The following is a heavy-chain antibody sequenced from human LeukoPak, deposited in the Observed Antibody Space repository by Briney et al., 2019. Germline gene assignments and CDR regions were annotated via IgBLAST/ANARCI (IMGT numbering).Heavy chain of an antibody. J-gene: IGHJ4*02. CDR1: GGSISSTNW. D-gene: IGHD2-21*01. Sequence: SGTLSLTCAVSGGSISSTNWWSWVRQPPGKGLEWIGEIYHSGSTNYNPSLKSRVIISVDKSKNQFSLKLSSVTAADTAVYYCARHSSLLIKPYFDYWGQGTLVAVSS. CDR2: IYHSGST. CDR3: ARHSSLLIKPYFDY. V-gene: IGHV4-4*02.